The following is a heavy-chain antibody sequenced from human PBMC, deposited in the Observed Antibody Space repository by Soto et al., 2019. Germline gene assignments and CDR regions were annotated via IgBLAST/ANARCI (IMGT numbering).Heavy chain of an antibody. CDR1: GFTFSRYA. CDR3: AKDWRMDV. V-gene: IGHV3-23*01. CDR2: ISGSGDST. J-gene: IGHJ6*02. Sequence: EVQLLESWGGWVQPGGSLRLSCAASGFTFSRYAMNWVRQAPGKGLEWVSDISGSGDSTHYADAVKGLFTISRDNSKNTLYLEMNSLRAEDTAVYYCAKDWRMDVWGQGTTVTVAS.